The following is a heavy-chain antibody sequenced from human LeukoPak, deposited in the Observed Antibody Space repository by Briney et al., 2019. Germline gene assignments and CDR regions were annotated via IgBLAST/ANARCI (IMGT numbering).Heavy chain of an antibody. CDR3: ARDRDELRYFDWLQFAPYYYYGMDV. J-gene: IGHJ6*02. CDR1: GYTFTGYF. CDR2: INPNSGGT. D-gene: IGHD3-9*01. V-gene: IGHV1-2*02. Sequence: ASVTVSFKASGYTFTGYFMHWVRQAPGQGLEWMGWINPNSGGTNYAQKFQGRVTITRDTSISTAYMELSRLRSDDTAVYYCARDRDELRYFDWLQFAPYYYYGMDVWGQGTTVTVSS.